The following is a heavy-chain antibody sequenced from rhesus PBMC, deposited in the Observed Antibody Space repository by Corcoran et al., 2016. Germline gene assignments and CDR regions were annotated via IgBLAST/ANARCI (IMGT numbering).Heavy chain of an antibody. J-gene: IGHJ4*01. D-gene: IGHD1-44*02. V-gene: IGHV4-122*02. Sequence: QLQLQESGPGLVKPSETLSLTCAVSGYSISSGYGWSWLRHPPGKGLEWIGFIAYSGSTSYNPSLKSRVTISRDTSKNQFSLKLSSVTAADTAVYYCAREGVRGHFGYWGQGVLVTVSS. CDR3: AREGVRGHFGY. CDR2: IAYSGST. CDR1: GYSISSGYG.